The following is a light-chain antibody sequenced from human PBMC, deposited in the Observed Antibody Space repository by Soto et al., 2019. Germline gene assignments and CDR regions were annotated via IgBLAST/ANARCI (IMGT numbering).Light chain of an antibody. CDR2: EVN. CDR3: GSYTSTDTPFV. J-gene: IGLJ1*01. V-gene: IGLV2-14*01. Sequence: SLLTQPASVSVSPGQSITISCTGSSSDVGGYNYVSWYQHHPGKGPKLIIYEVNNRPSGVSARFSGSKSGNKASLTISNLEAEDESDYYCGSYTSTDTPFVFGTGTKVTVL. CDR1: SSDVGGYNY.